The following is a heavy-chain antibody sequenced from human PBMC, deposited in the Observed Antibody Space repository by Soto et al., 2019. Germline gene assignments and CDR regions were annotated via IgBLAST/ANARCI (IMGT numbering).Heavy chain of an antibody. Sequence: QVQLVQSGAEVKEPGASVKVSCKASGYTFTTLDINWVRQATGQGLEWMGWVRPTNGQTSYAQKFQGRVTMTRDTSIGTGYMELNSLTSEDTAIYYCARGVNAGVDYWGQGTLITVSS. J-gene: IGHJ4*02. D-gene: IGHD7-27*01. V-gene: IGHV1-8*02. CDR1: GYTFTTLD. CDR3: ARGVNAGVDY. CDR2: VRPTNGQT.